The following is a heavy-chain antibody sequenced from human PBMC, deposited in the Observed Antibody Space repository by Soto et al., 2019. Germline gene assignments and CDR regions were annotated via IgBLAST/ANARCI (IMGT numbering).Heavy chain of an antibody. CDR1: ADTFTRYV. D-gene: IGHD6-13*01. CDR2: INAGNGNT. CDR3: ATSTIDTSTWKQYFYGMDV. J-gene: IGHJ6*02. Sequence: ASVKVSCKASADTFTRYVIHWVRQAPGQRLEWMGWINAGNGNTKYSQNFQGRVTITRDASASTAYMELSSLRSQGTAVYYCATSTIDTSTWKQYFYGMDVWGQGSTVTVSS. V-gene: IGHV1-3*01.